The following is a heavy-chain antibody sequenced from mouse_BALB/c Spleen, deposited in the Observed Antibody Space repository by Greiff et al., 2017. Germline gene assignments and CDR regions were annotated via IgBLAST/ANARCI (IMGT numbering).Heavy chain of an antibody. CDR3: SRADYDEAWFAY. Sequence: EVQLVESGGGLVQPGGSRKLSCAASGFSFSSFGMHWVRQAPGKGLEWVAYISRGSSTIYYADTVKGRFTIARDNPKNTLFLQMTSLRSEDTAMYYCSRADYDEAWFAYWGQGTLVTVSA. CDR1: GFSFSSFG. J-gene: IGHJ3*01. D-gene: IGHD2-4*01. CDR2: ISRGSSTI. V-gene: IGHV5-17*02.